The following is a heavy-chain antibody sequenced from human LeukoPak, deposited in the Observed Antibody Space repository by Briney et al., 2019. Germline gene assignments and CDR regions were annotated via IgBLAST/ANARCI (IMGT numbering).Heavy chain of an antibody. CDR1: GFTFSGYG. CDR3: ARDRSSSWYITAFDI. Sequence: GGSLRLSCAASGFTFSGYGMHWVRQAPGKGLEWVAVVSYDGSNKYYADSVKGRFTISRDNAKNSLYLQMNSLRAEDTAVYYCARDRSSSWYITAFDIWGQGTMVTVSS. CDR2: VSYDGSNK. D-gene: IGHD6-13*01. V-gene: IGHV3-30*03. J-gene: IGHJ3*02.